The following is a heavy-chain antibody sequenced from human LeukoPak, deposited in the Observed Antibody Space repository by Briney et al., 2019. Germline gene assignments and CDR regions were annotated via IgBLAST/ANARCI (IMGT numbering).Heavy chain of an antibody. CDR2: IKQDGSEK. CDR1: GFTFSTYS. V-gene: IGHV3-7*01. J-gene: IGHJ4*02. Sequence: PGGSLRLSCSASGFTFSTYSMNWVRQAPGKGLEWVANIKQDGSEKYYVDSVKGRFTISRDNAKNSLYLQMNSLRAEDTAVYYCARDLRLYTAGDYFDYWGQGTLVTVSS. D-gene: IGHD3-16*01. CDR3: ARDLRLYTAGDYFDY.